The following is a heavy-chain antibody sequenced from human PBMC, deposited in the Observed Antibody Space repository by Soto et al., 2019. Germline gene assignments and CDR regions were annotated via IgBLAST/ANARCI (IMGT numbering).Heavy chain of an antibody. D-gene: IGHD3-10*01. J-gene: IGHJ4*02. Sequence: ASVKVSCKASGYTFTSYGISWVRQAPGQGLEWMGWISAYNGNTNYAQKLQGRVTMTTDTSTSTAYMELRSLRSDDTAVYYCAWEYGSGSYYAQYYFDYWGQGTLVTVSS. CDR3: AWEYGSGSYYAQYYFDY. V-gene: IGHV1-18*01. CDR1: GYTFTSYG. CDR2: ISAYNGNT.